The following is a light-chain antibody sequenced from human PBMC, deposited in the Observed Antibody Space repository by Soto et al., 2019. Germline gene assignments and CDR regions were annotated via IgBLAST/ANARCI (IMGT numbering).Light chain of an antibody. CDR3: CSYTSSSTRDV. J-gene: IGLJ1*01. CDR1: SSDVGGYSY. Sequence: ALTQPACVAGSPGQPITIPPAGSSSDVGGYSYVSWYQHHPGKAPKLMIYEVSNRPSGVSNRFSGSKSGNTASLAISGLQAEYEADYYCCSYTSSSTRDVFGTGTKVTVL. CDR2: EVS. V-gene: IGLV2-14*01.